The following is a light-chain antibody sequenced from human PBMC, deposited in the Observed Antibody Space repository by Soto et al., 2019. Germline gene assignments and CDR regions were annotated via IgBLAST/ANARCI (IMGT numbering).Light chain of an antibody. CDR2: KAS. CDR1: QSVLTW. V-gene: IGKV1-5*03. CDR3: QHYFSYPYA. Sequence: DIQVTLSPATLSASVGDTVSITCRASQSVLTWLAWYQQKPGKAPNLLIYKASRLRDGVPSRFSGSGSGTDFTLTITSLQPDDFASYFCQHYFSYPYAFGQGTKLEI. J-gene: IGKJ2*01.